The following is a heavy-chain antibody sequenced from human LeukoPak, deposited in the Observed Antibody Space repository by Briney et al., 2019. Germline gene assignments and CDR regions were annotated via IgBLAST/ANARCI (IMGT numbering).Heavy chain of an antibody. V-gene: IGHV3-30*19. CDR2: IWYDGSNK. CDR1: GFTFSSYG. CDR3: ARTSYGGKGAGYMDV. Sequence: GGSLRLSCAASGFTFSSYGMHWVRQAPGKGLEWVAVIWYDGSNKYYADSVKGRFTISRDNSKNTLYLQMNSLRAEDTAVYYCARTSYGGKGAGYMDVWGKGTTVTVSS. J-gene: IGHJ6*03. D-gene: IGHD4-23*01.